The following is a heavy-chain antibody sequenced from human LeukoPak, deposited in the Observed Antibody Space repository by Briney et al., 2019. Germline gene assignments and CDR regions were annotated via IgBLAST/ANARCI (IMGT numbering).Heavy chain of an antibody. D-gene: IGHD3-22*01. V-gene: IGHV1-69*13. CDR1: GGTSSSYA. J-gene: IGHJ4*02. Sequence: ASVKVSCKASGGTSSSYAISWVRQAPGQGLEWMGGIIPIFGTANYAQKFQGRVTITADESTSTAYMELSSLRSEDTAVYYCARDRHYYDSSGYYRTKDYFDYWGQGTLVTVSS. CDR2: IIPIFGTA. CDR3: ARDRHYYDSSGYYRTKDYFDY.